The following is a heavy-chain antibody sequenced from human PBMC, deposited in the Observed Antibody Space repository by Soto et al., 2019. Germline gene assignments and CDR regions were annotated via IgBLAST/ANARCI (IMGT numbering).Heavy chain of an antibody. V-gene: IGHV4-4*02. J-gene: IGHJ4*02. D-gene: IGHD1-26*01. CDR2: IYHSGTP. Sequence: SETLSLTCTVSGGSIRTPDWWSWVRQTPEKGLEWIGEIYHSGTPNYNPSLKSRVSMSVDKSNNQFSLKLYSVTAADTAVYYCARVRIVGAREIDFWGQGTLVTVSS. CDR1: GGSIRTPDW. CDR3: ARVRIVGAREIDF.